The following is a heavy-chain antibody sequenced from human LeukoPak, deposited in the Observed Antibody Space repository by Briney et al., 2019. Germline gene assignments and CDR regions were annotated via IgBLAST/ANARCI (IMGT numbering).Heavy chain of an antibody. CDR2: ISYDGTNK. CDR1: GFTFSSYA. CDR3: ARDDSTAFDI. V-gene: IGHV3-30*01. J-gene: IGHJ3*02. Sequence: PGRSLRLSCAASGFTFSSYAMHWVRQAPGKGLEWVASISYDGTNKYYADSVKGRFTISRDNSENTLYLQMNSLRAEDTAVYYCARDDSTAFDIWGQGTMVTVSS. D-gene: IGHD3-22*01.